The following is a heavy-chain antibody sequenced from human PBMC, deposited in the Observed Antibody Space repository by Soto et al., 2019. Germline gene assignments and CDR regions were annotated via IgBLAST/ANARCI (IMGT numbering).Heavy chain of an antibody. CDR2: INASGYSA. CDR3: AKGDLRWYPFDF. V-gene: IGHV3-23*01. Sequence: EAQLLESGGGLVQPGGSLRLSCAASGLSFSNYAMPWVRQAPGRGLEWVTIINASGYSAYYAGSVKGRFTTTRDNSRSTRYLQMNGLRADDTAVYYCAKGDLRWYPFDFWGQGNMVTVSS. J-gene: IGHJ4*02. CDR1: GLSFSNYA. D-gene: IGHD1-20*01.